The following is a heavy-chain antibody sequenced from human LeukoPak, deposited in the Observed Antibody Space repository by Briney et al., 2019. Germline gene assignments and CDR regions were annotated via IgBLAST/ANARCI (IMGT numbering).Heavy chain of an antibody. J-gene: IGHJ4*02. CDR2: ISATSSDI. CDR1: GFAFESFT. V-gene: IGHV3-21*04. Sequence: GGSLRLSCAGSGFAFESFTMTWVRQAPGKGLEWVSLISATSSDINYAESVRGRFTISRDNAKNSLFLQMDSLRVEDTAIYYCAKGLFSAYDKYLDSWGQGTVATVSS. CDR3: AKGLFSAYDKYLDS. D-gene: IGHD5-12*01.